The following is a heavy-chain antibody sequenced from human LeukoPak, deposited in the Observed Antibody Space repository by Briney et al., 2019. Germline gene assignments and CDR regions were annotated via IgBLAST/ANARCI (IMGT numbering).Heavy chain of an antibody. CDR1: GFTFSSYG. J-gene: IGHJ6*02. Sequence: PGGSLRLSCAASGFTFSSYGMHWVRQAPGKGPEWVAVISYDGSNKYYADSVKGRFTISRDNSKNTLYLQMNSLRAEDTAVYYCAKPLPGYCSGGSCSNAPYYYYGMDVWGQGTTVTVSS. V-gene: IGHV3-30*18. D-gene: IGHD2-15*01. CDR3: AKPLPGYCSGGSCSNAPYYYYGMDV. CDR2: ISYDGSNK.